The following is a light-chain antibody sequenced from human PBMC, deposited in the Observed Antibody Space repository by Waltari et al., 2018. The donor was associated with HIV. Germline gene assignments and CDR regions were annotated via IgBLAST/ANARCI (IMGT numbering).Light chain of an antibody. CDR1: SSDIGGYRY. CDR3: SSYTRRSTLV. CDR2: EVT. J-gene: IGLJ3*02. V-gene: IGLV2-14*01. Sequence: QSALTQPASVSGSPGQSITISCTGTSSDIGGYRYVSWYQQDPGKVPKLMIYEVTNRPSGVSHRFSGSKSGNTASLTISGLQAEDEADYYCSSYTRRSTLVFGGGTKVTVL.